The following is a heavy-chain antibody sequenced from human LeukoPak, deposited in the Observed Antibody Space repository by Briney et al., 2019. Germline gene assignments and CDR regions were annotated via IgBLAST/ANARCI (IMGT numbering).Heavy chain of an antibody. V-gene: IGHV1-3*01. CDR1: GYTFTSYA. CDR2: INAGNGNT. D-gene: IGHD1-20*01. J-gene: IGHJ3*02. Sequence: AAVKVSRKASGYTFTSYAMHWGCPAPGQRLGWMGCINAGNGNTKYSQKFQGRVTITRNTSISTAYMELSSLRAEDTAVYYCARGYNWNQEVHDPFDIWGQGTMVTVSS. CDR3: ARGYNWNQEVHDPFDI.